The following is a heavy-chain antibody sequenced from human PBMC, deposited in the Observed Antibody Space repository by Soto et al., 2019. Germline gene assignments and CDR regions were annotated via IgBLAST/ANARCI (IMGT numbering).Heavy chain of an antibody. D-gene: IGHD2-21*01. V-gene: IGHV4-39*01. CDR1: GSSIITSYY. Sequence: SETLSLTCIVSGSSIITSYYWGWIRQSPGKGLEWIGSAYYSGSTYYNPSLKSRVTIFVDTSKSQFSLMLDSVTAADTAVYYCPRNDWARFYGMDVWGQGTKVTVSS. CDR3: PRNDWARFYGMDV. CDR2: AYYSGST. J-gene: IGHJ6*02.